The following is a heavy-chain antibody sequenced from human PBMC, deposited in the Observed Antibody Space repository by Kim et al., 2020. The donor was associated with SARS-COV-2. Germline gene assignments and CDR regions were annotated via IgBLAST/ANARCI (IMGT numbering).Heavy chain of an antibody. CDR3: ARDTLGYCSGGSCYPDLYYYYYGMDV. D-gene: IGHD2-15*01. CDR2: ISSSSSTI. CDR1: GFTFSSYS. V-gene: IGHV3-48*02. J-gene: IGHJ6*02. Sequence: GGSLRLSCAASGFTFSSYSMNWVRQAPGKGLEWVSYISSSSSTIYYADSVKGRFTISRDNAKNSLYLQMNNLRDEDTAVYYCARDTLGYCSGGSCYPDLYYYYYGMDVWGQGTTVTVS.